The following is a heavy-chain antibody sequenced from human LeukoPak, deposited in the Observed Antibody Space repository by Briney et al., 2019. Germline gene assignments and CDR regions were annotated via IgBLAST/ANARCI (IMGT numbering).Heavy chain of an antibody. J-gene: IGHJ6*02. V-gene: IGHV3-23*01. CDR1: GFTFSNYA. CDR2: ISGSGGTT. CDR3: ASSFYYYYYYGMDV. Sequence: GGSLRLSCAASGFTFSNYAMSWVRQAPGKGLEWVSAISGSGGTTYYADSVKGRFTISRDNSKNTLYLQMNSLRAEDTAVYYCASSFYYYYYYGMDVWGQGTTVTVSS.